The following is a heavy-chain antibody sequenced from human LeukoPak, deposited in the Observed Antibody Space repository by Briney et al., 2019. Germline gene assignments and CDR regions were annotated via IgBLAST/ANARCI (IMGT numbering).Heavy chain of an antibody. D-gene: IGHD3-22*01. Sequence: SQTLPLTCAISGDSVSSNSAAWNWIRQSPSRGLEWLGRTYYRSKWYNDYAVSVKSRITINPDTSKNQFSLQLNSVTPEDTAVYYCAKGYEYYYDSSGYYYGYYFDYWGQGTLVTVSS. J-gene: IGHJ4*02. V-gene: IGHV6-1*01. CDR3: AKGYEYYYDSSGYYYGYYFDY. CDR2: TYYRSKWYN. CDR1: GDSVSSNSAA.